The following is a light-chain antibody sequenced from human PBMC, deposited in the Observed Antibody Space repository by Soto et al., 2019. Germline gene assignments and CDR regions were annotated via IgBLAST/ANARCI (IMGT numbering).Light chain of an antibody. J-gene: IGKJ5*01. V-gene: IGKV3-15*01. Sequence: ESVVMQCRATLTVSPVEGVSIYCRASESVRSKVAWYQQKPGQAPRLLIYGSSTRATGIPDRFRGSGSGTEYTLTISSLQSEDFAVYYCQQYNSLPPIPFAQGTRLEIK. CDR3: QQYNSLPPIP. CDR1: ESVRSK. CDR2: GSS.